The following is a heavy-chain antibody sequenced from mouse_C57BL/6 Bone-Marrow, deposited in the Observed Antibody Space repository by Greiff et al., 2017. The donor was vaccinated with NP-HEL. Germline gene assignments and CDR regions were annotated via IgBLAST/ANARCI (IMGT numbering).Heavy chain of an antibody. J-gene: IGHJ1*03. CDR2: ISSGGSYT. Sequence: KLVESGGDLVKPGGSLKLSCAASGFTFSSYGMSWVRQTPDKRLEWVATISSGGSYTYYPASVKGRFTISRDNAKNTLYLQMISLKSEDTAMYYCASLYDVYYGWYFDVWGTGTTVTVAS. D-gene: IGHD2-3*01. V-gene: IGHV5-6*02. CDR1: GFTFSSYG. CDR3: ASLYDVYYGWYFDV.